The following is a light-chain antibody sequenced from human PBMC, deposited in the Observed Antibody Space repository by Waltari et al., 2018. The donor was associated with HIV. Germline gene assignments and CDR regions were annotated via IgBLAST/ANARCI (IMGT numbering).Light chain of an antibody. CDR1: QSISIRY. V-gene: IGKV3-20*01. J-gene: IGKJ1*01. CDR2: GIS. Sequence: EVVLTQSPGTLSLSPGARAALACRARQSISIRYLALYQQKPGQDPRILSHGISNRATGIPDRFSGSGSVTDFTLTISRRESEDFAVYYCQQDGNSPRTFGQGTKVEIK. CDR3: QQDGNSPRT.